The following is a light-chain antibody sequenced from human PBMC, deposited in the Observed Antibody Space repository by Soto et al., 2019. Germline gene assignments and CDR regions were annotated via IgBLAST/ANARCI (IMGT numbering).Light chain of an antibody. CDR1: QSVSSN. Sequence: EIVMTQSPATLSVSPGERATLSCRASQSVSSNLAWYQQKPGQAPRLLIYGASTRATGIPARFSGSWSGIECSHTSSSLPAADFALYYCQQYNNWRPWTIGQSTNVEIK. J-gene: IGKJ1*01. CDR3: QQYNNWRPWT. CDR2: GAS. V-gene: IGKV3-15*01.